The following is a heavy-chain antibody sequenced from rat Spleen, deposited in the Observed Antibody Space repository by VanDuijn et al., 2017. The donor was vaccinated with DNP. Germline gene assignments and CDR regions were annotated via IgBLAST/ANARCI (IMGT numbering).Heavy chain of an antibody. V-gene: IGHV5-31*01. D-gene: IGHD1-4*01. CDR3: TRETTRPFDY. J-gene: IGHJ2*01. Sequence: EVQLVESGGGLVQPGRSLKLSCVASGFTFNNYWMTWIRQAPGKGLEWVASITNTGGNTYYQDSVRGRFTISRDNAKSTLYLQMNSLRSEDTATYYCTRETTRPFDYWGQGVMVTVSS. CDR2: ITNTGGNT. CDR1: GFTFNNYW.